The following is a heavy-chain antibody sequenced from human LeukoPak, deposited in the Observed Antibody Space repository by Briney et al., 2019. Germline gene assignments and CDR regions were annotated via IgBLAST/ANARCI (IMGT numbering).Heavy chain of an antibody. CDR2: INHSGST. CDR3: AKSNGYGLVDI. Sequence: SETLSLTCAVYGGSFSDYYWSWIRQPPGKGLEWIGEINHSGSTNYNPSLKSRVTISLDTSRNQFSLKLNSVTAADTAVYYCAKSNGYGLVDIWGQGTMVTVSS. CDR1: GGSFSDYY. V-gene: IGHV4-34*01. J-gene: IGHJ3*02. D-gene: IGHD3-10*01.